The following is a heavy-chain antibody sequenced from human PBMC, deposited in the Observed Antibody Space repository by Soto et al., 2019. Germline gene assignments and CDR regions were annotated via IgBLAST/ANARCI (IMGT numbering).Heavy chain of an antibody. V-gene: IGHV4-34*01. CDR1: GGSFSGYY. CDR2: INHSGST. D-gene: IGHD5-18*01. Sequence: QVQLQQWGAGLLKPSETLSLTCAVYGGSFSGYYWSWIRQPPGKGLEWIGEINHSGSTNYNPSLKSRVTISVDTSKNQFSLKLSSVTAADTAVYYCARGKGVCSYPNWFDPWGQGTLVTVSS. J-gene: IGHJ5*02. CDR3: ARGKGVCSYPNWFDP.